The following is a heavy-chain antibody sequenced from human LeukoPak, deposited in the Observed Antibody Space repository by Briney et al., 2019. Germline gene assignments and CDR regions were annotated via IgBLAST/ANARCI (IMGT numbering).Heavy chain of an antibody. Sequence: SETLSLTCAVCGGSFSGYYWSWIRQPPGKGLEWIGEINHSGSTNYNPSLQSRVTISADTSKNQFSLNLRSVIAADTAVYYCTRGLRLGYCSGGSCYYWFDPWGQGTRVTVSS. V-gene: IGHV4-34*01. CDR1: GGSFSGYY. CDR3: TRGLRLGYCSGGSCYYWFDP. D-gene: IGHD2-15*01. J-gene: IGHJ5*02. CDR2: INHSGST.